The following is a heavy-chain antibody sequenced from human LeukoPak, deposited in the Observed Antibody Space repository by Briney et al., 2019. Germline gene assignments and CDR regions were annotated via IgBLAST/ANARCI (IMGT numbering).Heavy chain of an antibody. J-gene: IGHJ3*02. D-gene: IGHD6-13*01. CDR2: INYSGDT. CDR3: ARATISSSWSRGDAFDI. Sequence: SSETLSLTCTVSGGSISSGSYYWSWIRQPPGKGLEWIGYINYSGDTKYNPSLKSRVTTSVDTSKNQFSLKLSSVTAADTAVYYCARATISSSWSRGDAFDIWGQGTMVTVSS. V-gene: IGHV4-61*01. CDR1: GGSISSGSYY.